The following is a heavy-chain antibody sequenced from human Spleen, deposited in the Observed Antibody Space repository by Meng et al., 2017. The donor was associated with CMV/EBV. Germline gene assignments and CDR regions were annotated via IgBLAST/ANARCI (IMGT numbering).Heavy chain of an antibody. D-gene: IGHD6-13*01. J-gene: IGHJ4*02. V-gene: IGHV3-7*01. CDR2: IKQDGSEK. CDR1: GFIFSGHW. Sequence: GESLKISCAASGFIFSGHWMTWVRQAPGKGLEWVANIKQDGSEKYYVDSVKGRFTISRDNAKNSLYLQMNSLRAEDTAVYYCARDKGSLAIVAAAGIDYWGQGTLVTVSS. CDR3: ARDKGSLAIVAAAGIDY.